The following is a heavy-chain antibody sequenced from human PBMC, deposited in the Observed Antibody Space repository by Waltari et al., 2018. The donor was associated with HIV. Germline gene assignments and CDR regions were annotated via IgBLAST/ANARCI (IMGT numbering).Heavy chain of an antibody. CDR1: GGSMTSSSSY. J-gene: IGHJ5*02. V-gene: IGHV4-39*01. D-gene: IGHD4-4*01. CDR3: ARSFSGYSNYFDP. Sequence: QLQLQGSGPGLVKSSETLSPPCTVSGGSMTSSSSYWAWIRQPPGKGLEWIGSMSYSGSTYHNPSLRSRLTISVDTSKNKFSLKLTSVTTADTAVYYCARSFSGYSNYFDPWGQGTLVTVSS. CDR2: MSYSGST.